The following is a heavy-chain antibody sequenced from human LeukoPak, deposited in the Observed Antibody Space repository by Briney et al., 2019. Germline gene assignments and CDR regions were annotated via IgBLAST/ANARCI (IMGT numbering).Heavy chain of an antibody. V-gene: IGHV4-34*01. CDR3: ARGRSGYSSSWYVSVYFDY. Sequence: PSETLSLTCAVYGGSFSGYYWSWIRQPPGKGLEWIGEINHSGSTNYNPSLKSRVTISVDTSKNQFSLKLSSVTAADTAVYYCARGRSGYSSSWYVSVYFDYGGQGTLVTVST. J-gene: IGHJ4*02. CDR2: INHSGST. CDR1: GGSFSGYY. D-gene: IGHD6-13*01.